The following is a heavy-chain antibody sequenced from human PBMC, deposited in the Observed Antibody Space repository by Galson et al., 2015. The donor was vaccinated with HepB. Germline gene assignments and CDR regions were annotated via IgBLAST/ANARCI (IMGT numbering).Heavy chain of an antibody. CDR3: ARDGGSGYSYGYYYYYYGMDV. D-gene: IGHD5-18*01. CDR1: GFTFSSYP. J-gene: IGHJ6*02. V-gene: IGHV3-30*04. Sequence: SLRLSCAASGFTFSSYPIHWVRQAPGKGLEWVAVISYDRDNKYYADSVKGRFTISRDNSKNTLYLQMNSLRTEDTAVYYCARDGGSGYSYGYYYYYYGMDVWGQGTTVTVSS. CDR2: ISYDRDNK.